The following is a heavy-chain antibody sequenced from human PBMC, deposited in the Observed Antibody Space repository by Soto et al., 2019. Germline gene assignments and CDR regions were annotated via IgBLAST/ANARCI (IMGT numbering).Heavy chain of an antibody. D-gene: IGHD7-27*01. V-gene: IGHV6-1*01. Sequence: QGQLQQSGTGLVKHSQTLSLTCAISGDSVSSDITSWNWIRQSPSRGLEWLGRTYYRSKWFHDYAASLKSLITINPDTSKNQFSLELNSMTPEDTAVYYCAMGNALDAWGQGTVVTVSS. CDR1: GDSVSSDITS. J-gene: IGHJ3*01. CDR3: AMGNALDA. CDR2: TYYRSKWFH.